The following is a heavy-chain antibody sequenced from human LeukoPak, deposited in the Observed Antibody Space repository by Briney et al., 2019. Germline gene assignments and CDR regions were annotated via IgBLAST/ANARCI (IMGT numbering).Heavy chain of an antibody. J-gene: IGHJ5*02. CDR2: ISGSGGST. CDR1: GFTFSSYA. CDR3: AKDHGDYVNWFDP. D-gene: IGHD4-17*01. V-gene: IGHV3-23*01. Sequence: LPGGSLKLSCAASGFTFSSYAMSWVRQAPGKGLEWVSAISGSGGSTYYADSVKGRFTISRDNSKNTLYLQMNSLRAEDTAVYYCAKDHGDYVNWFDPWGQGTLVTVSS.